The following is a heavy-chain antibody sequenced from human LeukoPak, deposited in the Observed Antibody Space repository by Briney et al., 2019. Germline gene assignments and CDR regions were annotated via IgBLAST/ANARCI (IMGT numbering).Heavy chain of an antibody. Sequence: PSETLSLTCTVSGGSISSYYWSWIRQPPGKGLEWIGYIYYSGSTNYNPSLKSRVTISVDTSKNQFSLKLSSVTAADTAVYYCARCESSGYYSVDYWGQGTLVTVSS. CDR2: IYYSGST. CDR1: GGSISSYY. J-gene: IGHJ4*02. CDR3: ARCESSGYYSVDY. D-gene: IGHD3-22*01. V-gene: IGHV4-59*01.